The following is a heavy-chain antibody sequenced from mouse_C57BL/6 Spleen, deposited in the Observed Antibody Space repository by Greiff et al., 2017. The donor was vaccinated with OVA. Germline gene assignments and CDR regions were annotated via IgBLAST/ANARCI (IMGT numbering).Heavy chain of an antibody. CDR1: GYTFTSYW. J-gene: IGHJ2*01. D-gene: IGHD2-5*01. V-gene: IGHV1-72*01. CDR2: IDPNSGGT. Sequence: QVQLKQPGAELVKPGASVKLSCKASGYTFTSYWMHWVKQRPGRGLEWIGRIDPNSGGTKYNEKFKSKATLTVDKPASTAYMQLSSLTSEDSAVYYCAREGLYSNYDPYYFDYWGQGTTLTVSS. CDR3: AREGLYSNYDPYYFDY.